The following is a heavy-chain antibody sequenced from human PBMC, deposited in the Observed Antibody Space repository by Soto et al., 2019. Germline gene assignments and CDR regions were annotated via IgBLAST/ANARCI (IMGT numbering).Heavy chain of an antibody. V-gene: IGHV3-15*01. CDR1: GFTFSNAW. CDR3: TTDVGTYYYDSSGYYYFDY. Sequence: GSLRLSCAASGFTFSNAWMSWVRQAPGKGLEWVGRIKSKTDGGTTDYAAPVKGRFTISRDDSKNTLYLQMNSLKTEDTAVYYCTTDVGTYYYDSSGYYYFDYWGQGTLVTVSS. D-gene: IGHD3-22*01. CDR2: IKSKTDGGTT. J-gene: IGHJ4*02.